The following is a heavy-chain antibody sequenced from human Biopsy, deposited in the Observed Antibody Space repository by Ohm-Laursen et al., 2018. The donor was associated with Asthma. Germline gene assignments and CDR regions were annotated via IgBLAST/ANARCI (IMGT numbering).Heavy chain of an antibody. V-gene: IGHV4-30-2*06. J-gene: IGHJ4*02. D-gene: IGHD2-21*02. CDR1: GDSIDSGDYS. CDR3: ARGWNCGGDCYSLDS. CDR2: IYRNGNT. Sequence: SETLSLTCHVSGDSIDSGDYSWTWIRQSPGVGLEWIGYIYRNGNTYYNPTLKNRVTISIDRSKNQFSLRLRSVTAADTAVYYCARGWNCGGDCYSLDSWGQGTLVTVSS.